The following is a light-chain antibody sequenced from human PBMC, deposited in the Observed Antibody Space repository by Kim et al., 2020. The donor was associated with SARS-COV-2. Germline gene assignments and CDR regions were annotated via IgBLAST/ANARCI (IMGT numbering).Light chain of an antibody. Sequence: SYELTQPLSVSVAPGETARITCGGNNIGSEGVHWYQQKPGQAPVLLIYFDSDWPSGIPERFSGSNSGNTATLTISRVEAGDEDDYYCQVWNSRSDQWVFG. V-gene: IGLV3-21*01. CDR1: NIGSEG. CDR3: QVWNSRSDQWV. J-gene: IGLJ3*02. CDR2: FDS.